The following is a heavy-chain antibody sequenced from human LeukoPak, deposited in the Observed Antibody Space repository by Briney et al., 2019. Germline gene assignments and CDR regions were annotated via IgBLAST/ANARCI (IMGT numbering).Heavy chain of an antibody. J-gene: IGHJ4*02. Sequence: GGSLRLSCAASTFTFSSYGMHWVRQAPGKGLEWVAFIWYDGSNKYYTDSVKDRFTISRDNSKNTLYLQMNSLRAEDTAVYYCAKDGPQYCTSTNCLGGYWGQGTLVTVSS. CDR3: AKDGPQYCTSTNCLGGY. D-gene: IGHD2-2*01. V-gene: IGHV3-30*02. CDR1: TFTFSSYG. CDR2: IWYDGSNK.